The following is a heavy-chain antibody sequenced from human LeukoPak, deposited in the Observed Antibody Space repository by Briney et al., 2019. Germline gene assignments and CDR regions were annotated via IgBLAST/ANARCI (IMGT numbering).Heavy chain of an antibody. CDR1: GYTFTTYG. V-gene: IGHV1-18*01. Sequence: ASVKVSCKASGYTFTTYGVTWVRQAPGQGLEWMGWISVYNGDTDYAQKFQGRVTMTTDTSTSTAYMELRSLRSDDTAVYYCARGKGARDYWGQGILVTVSS. CDR2: ISVYNGDT. J-gene: IGHJ4*02. CDR3: ARGKGARDY.